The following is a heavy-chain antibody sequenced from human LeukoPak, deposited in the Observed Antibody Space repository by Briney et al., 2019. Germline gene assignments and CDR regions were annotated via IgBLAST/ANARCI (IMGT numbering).Heavy chain of an antibody. Sequence: PGGSLRLSCAASGFTFSIYWMHWVRQAPGKGLVWVSRINSDGSSTSYADSVKGRFTISRDNAKNTLYLQMNSLRAEDTAVYYCARGGRYSYASFDYWGQGTLVTVSS. CDR2: INSDGSST. CDR3: ARGGRYSYASFDY. V-gene: IGHV3-74*01. J-gene: IGHJ4*02. D-gene: IGHD5-18*01. CDR1: GFTFSIYW.